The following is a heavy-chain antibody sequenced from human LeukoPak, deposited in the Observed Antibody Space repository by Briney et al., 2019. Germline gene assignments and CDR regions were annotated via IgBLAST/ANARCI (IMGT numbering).Heavy chain of an antibody. CDR2: INHSGST. CDR3: ARVGYSYVINDWSRTGLGAYPTKYYYHMDV. V-gene: IGHV4-34*01. Sequence: SETLSLTCAVYGGSFSGYYWSWIRQPPGKGLEWIGEINHSGSTNYNPSLKSRVTISGDTSKNQFSLKLSSVTAADTAVYFCARVGYSYVINDWSRTGLGAYPTKYYYHMDVWGQGTTVTVSS. D-gene: IGHD5-18*01. J-gene: IGHJ6*03. CDR1: GGSFSGYY.